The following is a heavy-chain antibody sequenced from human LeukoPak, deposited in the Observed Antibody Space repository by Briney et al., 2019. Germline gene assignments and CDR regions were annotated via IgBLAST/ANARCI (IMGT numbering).Heavy chain of an antibody. CDR1: GFTVSSNY. CDR2: IYSGGST. D-gene: IGHD6-19*01. CDR3: AKDSLSSGWYGGMDV. Sequence: GGSLRLSCAASGFTVSSNYMSWVRQAPGKGLEWVSVIYSGGSTYYADSVKGRFTISRDNSKNSLYLQMNSLRTEDTALYYCAKDSLSSGWYGGMDVWGQGTTVTVSS. J-gene: IGHJ6*02. V-gene: IGHV3-53*05.